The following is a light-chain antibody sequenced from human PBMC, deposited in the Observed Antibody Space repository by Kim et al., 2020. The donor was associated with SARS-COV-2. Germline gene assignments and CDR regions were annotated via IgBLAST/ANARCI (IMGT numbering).Light chain of an antibody. V-gene: IGKV1-6*01. J-gene: IGKJ2*01. CDR3: LQGHTYPLT. CDR1: QDVRNY. Sequence: SASVGDRVTITCRASQDVRNYLGWYQQKPVKAPNVLIYAASSLQSGVPSRFSGSAAGTDFTLTINSLQPEDFATYYCLQGHTYPLTFGQGTKLEI. CDR2: AAS.